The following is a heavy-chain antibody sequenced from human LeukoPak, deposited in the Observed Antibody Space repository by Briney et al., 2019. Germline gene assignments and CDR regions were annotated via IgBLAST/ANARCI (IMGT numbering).Heavy chain of an antibody. CDR1: GGSISSGDYY. CDR2: IYYSGST. V-gene: IGHV4-30-4*08. D-gene: IGHD3-3*01. Sequence: SETLSLTCTVSGGSISSGDYYWSWIRQPPGKGLEWIGYIYYSGSTYYNPPLKSRVTISVDTSKNQFSLKLSSVTAADTAVYYCARDRITIFGVPGGWFDPWGQGTLVTVSS. J-gene: IGHJ5*02. CDR3: ARDRITIFGVPGGWFDP.